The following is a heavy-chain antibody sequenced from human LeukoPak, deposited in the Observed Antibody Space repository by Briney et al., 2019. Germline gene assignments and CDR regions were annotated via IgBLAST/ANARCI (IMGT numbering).Heavy chain of an antibody. J-gene: IGHJ6*03. D-gene: IGHD6-13*01. CDR2: IYYSGST. Sequence: ASETLSLTCTVSGGSISSSSYYWGWIRQPPGKGLEWIGSIYYSGSTYYNPSLKSRVTISVDTSKNQFSLKLSSVTAADTAVYYCARRSSSSPYYYYYYMDVWGKGTTVTVSS. V-gene: IGHV4-39*01. CDR1: GGSISSSSYY. CDR3: ARRSSSSPYYYYYYMDV.